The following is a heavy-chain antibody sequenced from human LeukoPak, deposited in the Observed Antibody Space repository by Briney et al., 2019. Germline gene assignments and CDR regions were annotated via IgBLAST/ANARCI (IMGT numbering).Heavy chain of an antibody. D-gene: IGHD3-10*01. J-gene: IGHJ4*02. CDR2: ISSSSSYI. CDR3: AGDPGSGSYYGVDY. CDR1: GFTFSSYS. Sequence: KPGGSLRLSCAASGFTFSSYSMNRVRQAPGKGLEWVSSISSSSSYIYYADSVKGRFTISRDNAKNSLYLQMNSLRAEDTAVYYCAGDPGSGSYYGVDYWGQGTLVTVSS. V-gene: IGHV3-21*01.